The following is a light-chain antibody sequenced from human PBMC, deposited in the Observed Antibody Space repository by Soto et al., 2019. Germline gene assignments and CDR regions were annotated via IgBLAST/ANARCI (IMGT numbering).Light chain of an antibody. CDR2: AAP. CDR1: RSFSSSY. J-gene: IGKJ2*01. V-gene: IGKV3-20*01. Sequence: EIVLTQSPGTLSLSPGERATLSCRASRSFSSSYLAWYQQKPGQAPRLLIYAAPTRATGIPDRFSGSGSATDFTLTISRLEPEDSAVYYCQQYGSSPPYTFGRGTRLEIK. CDR3: QQYGSSPPYT.